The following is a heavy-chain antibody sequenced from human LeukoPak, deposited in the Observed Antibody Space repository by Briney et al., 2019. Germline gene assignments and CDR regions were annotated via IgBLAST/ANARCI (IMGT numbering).Heavy chain of an antibody. CDR1: GFTFSSYW. D-gene: IGHD3-10*01. CDR2: ISSNGLIT. J-gene: IGHJ2*01. Sequence: GGSLRLSCAASGFTFSSYWMHWVRQPPGKGLEYVSTISSNGLITYYANSVKGRFTISRDNSKNTLYLQMGSLRAEDMAVYYCVARRGVSDWYFDLWGRGTLVTVSS. CDR3: VARRGVSDWYFDL. V-gene: IGHV3-64*01.